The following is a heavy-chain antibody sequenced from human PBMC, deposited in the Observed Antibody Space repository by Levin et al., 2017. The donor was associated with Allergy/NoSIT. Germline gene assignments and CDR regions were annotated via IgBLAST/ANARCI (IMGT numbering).Heavy chain of an antibody. V-gene: IGHV3-48*02. D-gene: IGHD4-11*01. Sequence: GGSLRLSCAASGFTFNRYSMNWVRQAPGQGLEWVPYISTSSSTIYYADSVKGRFTISRDNAKNSLYLQMNSLRDEDTAVYYCARATTDGPYYYYMDVWGKGTTVTVSS. CDR1: GFTFNRYS. J-gene: IGHJ6*03. CDR3: ARATTDGPYYYYMDV. CDR2: ISTSSSTI.